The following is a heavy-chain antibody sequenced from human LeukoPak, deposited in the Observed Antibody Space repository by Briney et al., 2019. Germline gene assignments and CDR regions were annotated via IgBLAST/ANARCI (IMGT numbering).Heavy chain of an antibody. D-gene: IGHD2-2*01. CDR2: INTDGSRT. Sequence: GGSLRLSCAASGFTFSRYWMHWVRQAPGKGLVWVSRINTDGSRTTYADSVKGRFTISRDNAKNSLYLQMNSLRVEDTAVYYCARAPTVLVGYCSSSSCQADYWGQGTLVTVSS. J-gene: IGHJ4*02. CDR3: ARAPTVLVGYCSSSSCQADY. CDR1: GFTFSRYW. V-gene: IGHV3-74*01.